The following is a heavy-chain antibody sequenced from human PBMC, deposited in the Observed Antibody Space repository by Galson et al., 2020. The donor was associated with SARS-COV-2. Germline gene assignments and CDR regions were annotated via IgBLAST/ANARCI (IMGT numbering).Heavy chain of an antibody. CDR1: AGSITSTNYY. CDR2: LYYNGNT. V-gene: IGHV4-39*01. J-gene: IGHJ6*02. CDR3: ASYRDYYGMDV. D-gene: IGHD2-15*01. Sequence: SETLSITCTVPAGSITSTNYYWGWIRQPPGKGPERTGSLYYNGNTYYNPSLESRVTISADTSNNQFSLKLSSVTAADTAVYYCASYRDYYGMDVWGQGTTVTVSS.